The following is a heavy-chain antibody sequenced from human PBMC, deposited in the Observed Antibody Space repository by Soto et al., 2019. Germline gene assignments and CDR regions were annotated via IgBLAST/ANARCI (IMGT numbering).Heavy chain of an antibody. Sequence: SETLSLTCAFYGGSFSGYYWSWIRQPPGKGLEWIGEINHSGSTNYNPSLKSRVTISVDTSKNQFSLRLTSVTAADTAVYYCGILDMITFGGVIGPNDAFDSWGQGKMVT. CDR2: INHSGST. J-gene: IGHJ3*02. V-gene: IGHV4-34*01. D-gene: IGHD3-16*02. CDR3: GILDMITFGGVIGPNDAFDS. CDR1: GGSFSGYY.